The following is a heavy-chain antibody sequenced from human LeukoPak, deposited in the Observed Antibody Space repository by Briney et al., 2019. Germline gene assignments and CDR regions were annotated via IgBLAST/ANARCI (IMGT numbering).Heavy chain of an antibody. CDR2: IYIGGST. V-gene: IGHV4-4*07. D-gene: IGHD3-16*02. CDR3: AREVDRSGRWFDP. Sequence: TPSETLSLTCTVSGGSISSYYWNWIRQPAGKGLEWIGRIYIGGSTNYNPSLKSRVTMSGDTSKNQFSLKLSSVTAADTAVYYCAREVDRSGRWFDPWGQGTLVTVSS. J-gene: IGHJ5*02. CDR1: GGSISSYY.